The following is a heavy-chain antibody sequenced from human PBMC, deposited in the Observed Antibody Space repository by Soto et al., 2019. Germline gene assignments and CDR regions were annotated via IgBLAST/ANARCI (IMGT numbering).Heavy chain of an antibody. D-gene: IGHD6-13*01. Sequence: PSETLSHNCAVHWGNFRVYYGSRILQTPGKGLEWIGEINHSGSTNYNPSLKSRVTISVDTSKNQFSLKLSSVTAADTAVYYCARGWGETAARGSYYYYGMEVWGQGTTVTVTS. CDR2: INHSGST. J-gene: IGHJ6*02. V-gene: IGHV4-34*01. CDR1: WGNFRVYY. CDR3: ARGWGETAARGSYYYYGMEV.